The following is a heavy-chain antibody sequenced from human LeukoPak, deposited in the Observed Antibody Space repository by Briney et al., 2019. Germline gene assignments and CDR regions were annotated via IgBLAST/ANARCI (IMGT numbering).Heavy chain of an antibody. Sequence: ASVKVSCKASGYTFTSYYVHWVRQAPGQGLEWMGIINPSGDSTTYAQKFQGRVTMTRDTSTSTVYMELSSLRSEDTAVYYCARSLIVAADYYYSMDVWGKGTTVTISS. CDR2: INPSGDST. CDR1: GYTFTSYY. D-gene: IGHD6-13*01. V-gene: IGHV1-46*01. CDR3: ARSLIVAADYYYSMDV. J-gene: IGHJ6*03.